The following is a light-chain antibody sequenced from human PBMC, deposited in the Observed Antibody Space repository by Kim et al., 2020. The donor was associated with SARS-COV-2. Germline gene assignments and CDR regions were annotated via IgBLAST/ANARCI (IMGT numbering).Light chain of an antibody. V-gene: IGLV2-14*03. CDR3: SSYIRSSSFA. Sequence: GQSITISCTGSSSDIGTYRYVSWYQQPPGKAPKLIIDDVSGRPSGVSYRFSGSKSGNTASLTISGLQAEDEGDYYCSSYIRSSSFAFGGGTKVTVL. J-gene: IGLJ3*02. CDR1: SSDIGTYRY. CDR2: DVS.